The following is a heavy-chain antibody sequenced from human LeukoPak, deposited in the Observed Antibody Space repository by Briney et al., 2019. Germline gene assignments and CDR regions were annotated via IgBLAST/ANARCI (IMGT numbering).Heavy chain of an antibody. J-gene: IGHJ4*02. D-gene: IGHD1-26*01. CDR1: GVSINTYY. V-gene: IGHV4-4*09. CDR2: IYNGGNT. Sequence: SETLSLTCTVSGVSINTYYASWIRQAPGKGLEFIGFIYNGGNTNYNPPLKSRANISVDTSKNQFSLRLTSVTAADTAMYYCAAGPWELDFWGQGTLVTVSS. CDR3: AAGPWELDF.